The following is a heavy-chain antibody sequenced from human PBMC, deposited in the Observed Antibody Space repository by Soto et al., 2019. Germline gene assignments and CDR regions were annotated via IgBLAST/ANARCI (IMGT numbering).Heavy chain of an antibody. CDR1: GFTFSNYW. V-gene: IGHV3-7*01. CDR2: IKQDGTQR. J-gene: IGHJ4*02. Sequence: GGSLRLSCAGSGFTFSNYWMGWVRQAPGRRLEWVANIKQDGTQRYYADSVKGRFTISRDNAKKSLYLQMNTLGADDTAVYYCARENYFDTWGQGTLVTVSS. CDR3: ARENYFDT.